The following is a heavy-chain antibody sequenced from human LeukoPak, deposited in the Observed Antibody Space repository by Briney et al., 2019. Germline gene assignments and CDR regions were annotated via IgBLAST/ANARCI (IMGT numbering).Heavy chain of an antibody. CDR2: ISSNGGST. CDR3: ARDGVQNPFDY. V-gene: IGHV3-64*01. J-gene: IGHJ4*02. Sequence: GGSLRLSCAASGFTFSSYAMHWVRQAPGKGLEYVSAISSNGGSTYYANSVKGRFTISRDNSKNTLYLQMGSLRAEDMAVYYCARDGVQNPFDYWGQGTLVTVSS. CDR1: GFTFSSYA. D-gene: IGHD3-10*01.